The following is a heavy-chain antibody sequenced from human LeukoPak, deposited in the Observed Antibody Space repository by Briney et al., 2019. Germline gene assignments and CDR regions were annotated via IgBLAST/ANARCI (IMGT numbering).Heavy chain of an antibody. CDR1: GGSISSGDYY. CDR3: AHYYDSGSAFDI. CDR2: IYYCGST. V-gene: IGHV4-30-4*01. J-gene: IGHJ3*02. Sequence: SQTLSLTCTVSGGSISSGDYYWSWIRQPPGKGLEWIGYIYYCGSTYYNPSLKSRVTISVDTSKNQFSLKLSSVTAADTAVYYCAHYYDSGSAFDIWGQGTMVTVSS. D-gene: IGHD3-22*01.